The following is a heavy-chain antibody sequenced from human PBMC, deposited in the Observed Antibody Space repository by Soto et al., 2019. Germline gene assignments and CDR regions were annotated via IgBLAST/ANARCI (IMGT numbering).Heavy chain of an antibody. Sequence: QVQLVQSGAEVKKPGSSVKVSCKASGGTFSSYAISWVRQAPGQGLEWMGGIIPIFGTANYAQKFQGRVRITADESTSTAYMELSSLRSEDTAVYYCARGQIDIVVVPPGLDIWGQGTMVTVSS. J-gene: IGHJ3*02. CDR3: ARGQIDIVVVPPGLDI. V-gene: IGHV1-69*01. D-gene: IGHD2-2*01. CDR1: GGTFSSYA. CDR2: IIPIFGTA.